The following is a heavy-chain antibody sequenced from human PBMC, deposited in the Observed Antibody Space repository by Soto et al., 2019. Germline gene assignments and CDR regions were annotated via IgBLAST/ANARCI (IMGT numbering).Heavy chain of an antibody. V-gene: IGHV1-69*13. Sequence: SVKVSCRASVGTFSSYAISWVRQAPGQGLEWMGGIIPIFGTANYAQKFQGRDTITADESTSTAYMELSSLRSEDTAVYYCARGAVDSSGYLYDYWGQGTLVTVSS. D-gene: IGHD3-22*01. CDR1: VGTFSSYA. J-gene: IGHJ4*02. CDR2: IIPIFGTA. CDR3: ARGAVDSSGYLYDY.